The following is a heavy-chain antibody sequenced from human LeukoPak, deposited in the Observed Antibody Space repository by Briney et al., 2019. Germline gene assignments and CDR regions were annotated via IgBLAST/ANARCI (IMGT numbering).Heavy chain of an antibody. V-gene: IGHV3-30*18. CDR1: GFTFSSYG. D-gene: IGHD2-15*01. CDR3: AKVLVEYGQYGIPDY. CDR2: ISYDGVNE. Sequence: GSLRFSCAASGFTFSSYGMHWVRQAPGKGLEWVAVISYDGVNEYYADSVKGRFTISRDNSKNTLYLQMNSLRTEDTAVYSCAKVLVEYGQYGIPDYWGQGTLVTVSS. J-gene: IGHJ4*02.